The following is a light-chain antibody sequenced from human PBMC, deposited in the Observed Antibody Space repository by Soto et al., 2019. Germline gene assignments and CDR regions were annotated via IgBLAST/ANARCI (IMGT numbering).Light chain of an antibody. J-gene: IGKJ5*01. V-gene: IGKV3-11*01. Sequence: EIVLTQSPATLSLSPGERATLSCRASQSFSSYLAWYQQKPGQAPRLLIYDASKRATGIPARFSGRGPGTAFTLTISSLEPEDFAVYYCQQRSNWPPVITFGQGTRLEMK. CDR3: QQRSNWPPVIT. CDR2: DAS. CDR1: QSFSSY.